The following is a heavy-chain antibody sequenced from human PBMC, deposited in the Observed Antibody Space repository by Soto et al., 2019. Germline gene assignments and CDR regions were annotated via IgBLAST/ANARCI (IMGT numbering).Heavy chain of an antibody. D-gene: IGHD3-3*01. J-gene: IGHJ6*02. CDR1: GFTLSSYE. CDR2: ISDSGGTV. Sequence: GGSLRLSCAASGFTLSSYEMNWVRQAPGQGLEWVSYISDSGGTVYYADSVKGRFTVSRDNAQNSVYLQMNSLRTEDTAVYYCARDLLHYDFWSGYSAYFYYGMDVWGPGTTVTVSS. V-gene: IGHV3-48*03. CDR3: ARDLLHYDFWSGYSAYFYYGMDV.